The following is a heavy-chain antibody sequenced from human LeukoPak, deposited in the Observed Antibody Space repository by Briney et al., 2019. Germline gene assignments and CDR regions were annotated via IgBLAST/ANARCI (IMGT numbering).Heavy chain of an antibody. V-gene: IGHV4-30-4*08. CDR3: ATASNTNYYYYMDV. J-gene: IGHJ6*03. CDR1: GGSISSGDYY. Sequence: PSQTLSLTCTVSGGSISSGDYYWSWIRQPPGKGLEWNGDIYYSGSTYYNPSLKSRVTISVDTSKNQFSLKLSSVTAADTAVYYCATASNTNYYYYMDVWGKGTTVTVSS. CDR2: IYYSGST. D-gene: IGHD3-3*01.